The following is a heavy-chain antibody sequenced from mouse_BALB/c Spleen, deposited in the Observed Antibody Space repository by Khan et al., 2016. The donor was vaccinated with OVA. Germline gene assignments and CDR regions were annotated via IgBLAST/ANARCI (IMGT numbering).Heavy chain of an antibody. CDR2: ISYSGRT. CDR3: AMGRTY. V-gene: IGHV3-2*02. J-gene: IGHJ3*01. CDR1: GYSITSDYA. Sequence: EVQLQESGPGLVKPSQSLSLTCTVTGYSITSDYAWNWIQQFPGNKLEWMGYISYSGRTSYNPSLKSRISVTRDTSKNQFFLQLNSVTPENTATYYCAMGRTYWGQGTLVTVSA. D-gene: IGHD4-1*01.